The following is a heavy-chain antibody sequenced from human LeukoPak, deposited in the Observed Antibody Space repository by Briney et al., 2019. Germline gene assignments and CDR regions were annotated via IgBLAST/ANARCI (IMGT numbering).Heavy chain of an antibody. CDR3: ARDQNSRLTFIPGDAFDI. CDR2: INPSGGST. V-gene: IGHV1-46*01. J-gene: IGHJ3*02. Sequence: ASVKVSCKASGYTFTSYYMHWVRQAPGQGLEWMGIINPSGGSTSYAQKFQGRVTMTRDMSTSTVYMELSSLRSEDTAVYYCARDQNSRLTFIPGDAFDIWGQGTMVTVSS. CDR1: GYTFTSYY. D-gene: IGHD4/OR15-4a*01.